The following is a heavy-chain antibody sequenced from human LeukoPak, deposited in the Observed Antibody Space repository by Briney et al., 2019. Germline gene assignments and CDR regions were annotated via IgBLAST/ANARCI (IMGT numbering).Heavy chain of an antibody. CDR2: INPNSGGT. D-gene: IGHD3-10*01. CDR1: GYTFTGYY. Sequence: GASVTVSCKASGYTFTGYYMHWVRQAPGQGLEWMGWINPNSGGTNYEQKFQGRVTMTRDTSISTAYMELSRLRSDDTAVYYCARGPRITIVRGVIEVWYFDYWGQGTLVTVSS. CDR3: ARGPRITIVRGVIEVWYFDY. J-gene: IGHJ4*02. V-gene: IGHV1-2*02.